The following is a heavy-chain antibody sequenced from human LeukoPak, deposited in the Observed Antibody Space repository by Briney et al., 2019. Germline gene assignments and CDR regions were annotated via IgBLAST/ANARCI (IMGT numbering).Heavy chain of an antibody. D-gene: IGHD6-13*01. CDR2: NNINGSTT. CDR1: GFTFTGYW. Sequence: GGSLRLSCVVSGFTFTGYWMYWVRQAPGRGLVWVSRNNINGSTTDYADSVKGRFTISRDNAKNTVYLQMNSLTAEDTAVYYCARGGPYSTSWYLDYWGQGTLVTVSS. J-gene: IGHJ4*02. CDR3: ARGGPYSTSWYLDY. V-gene: IGHV3-74*01.